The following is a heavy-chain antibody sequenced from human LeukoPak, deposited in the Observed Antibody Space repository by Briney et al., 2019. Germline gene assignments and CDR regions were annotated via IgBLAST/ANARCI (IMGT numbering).Heavy chain of an antibody. J-gene: IGHJ4*02. CDR3: AKDTCGGDCYPYSDY. CDR1: GFTFSSYG. V-gene: IGHV3-30*18. CDR2: MSYGGSNK. D-gene: IGHD2-21*02. Sequence: GRSLRLSCAASGFTFSSYGMHWVRQAPGKGLEWVAVMSYGGSNKYYADSVKGRFTISRDNSKNTLYLQMNSLRAEDAAVYYCAKDTCGGDCYPYSDYWGQGTLVTVSS.